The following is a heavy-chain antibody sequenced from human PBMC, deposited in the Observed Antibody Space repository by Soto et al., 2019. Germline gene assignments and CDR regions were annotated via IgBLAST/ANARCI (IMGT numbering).Heavy chain of an antibody. CDR1: GYTFASYK. D-gene: IGHD3-3*01. V-gene: IGHV1-8*01. Sequence: QVQLVQSGAEVKRPGDSAKVSCKASGYTFASYKIYWVRQVKGQGLEWMGWMNPNSGDKGYAQKFLDRVIMTRDTTIKTAYLELTSLTSEDTAVYYCARGGRYLEWFPWFDPWGQGTLVTVSS. CDR3: ARGGRYLEWFPWFDP. J-gene: IGHJ5*02. CDR2: MNPNSGDK.